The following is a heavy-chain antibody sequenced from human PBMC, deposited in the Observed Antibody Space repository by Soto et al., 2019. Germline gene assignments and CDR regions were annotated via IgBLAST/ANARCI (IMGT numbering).Heavy chain of an antibody. J-gene: IGHJ4*02. D-gene: IGHD5-12*01. Sequence: QVQLQESGPGLVKPSETLSLTCTVSGGSISSYYWSWIRQPPGKGLEWIGYIYYSGSTNYNPSLRRRVTISVYTSKNQFSLKLSSVTAADTAVYYCARQGGVATIVGFDYWGQGTLVTVSS. V-gene: IGHV4-59*08. CDR1: GGSISSYY. CDR2: IYYSGST. CDR3: ARQGGVATIVGFDY.